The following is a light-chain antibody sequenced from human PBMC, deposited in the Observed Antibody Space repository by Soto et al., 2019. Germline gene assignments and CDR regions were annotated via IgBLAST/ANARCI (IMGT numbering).Light chain of an antibody. CDR3: SSYTSISSLGV. J-gene: IGLJ1*01. Sequence: QSVLTQPASVSGSPGQSITISCTGTSSDVGDYKYVSWYQQHPGKAPKLIIFEVSNRPSGVSDRFSGSKSGNTASLTIPGLQAEDEADYYCSSYTSISSLGVFGTGTKVTVL. V-gene: IGLV2-14*01. CDR1: SSDVGDYKY. CDR2: EVS.